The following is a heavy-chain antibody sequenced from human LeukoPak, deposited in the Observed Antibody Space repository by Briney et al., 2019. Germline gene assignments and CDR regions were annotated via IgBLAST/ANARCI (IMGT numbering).Heavy chain of an antibody. CDR2: IYTSGST. CDR1: GGSISSYY. D-gene: IGHD3-3*01. Sequence: SETLSLTCTVSGGSISSYYWSWIRQPAGKGLEWIGRIYTSGSTNYNPSLKSRVTMSVDTSKNQFSLKLSSVTAADTAVYYCAREISIFGVVMLDYWGQGTLVTVSS. CDR3: AREISIFGVVMLDY. V-gene: IGHV4-4*07. J-gene: IGHJ4*02.